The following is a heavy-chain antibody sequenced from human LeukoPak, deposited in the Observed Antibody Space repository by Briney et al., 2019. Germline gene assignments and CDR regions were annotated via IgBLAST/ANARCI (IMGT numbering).Heavy chain of an antibody. Sequence: SETLSLTCTVSGGSINSYYWSWIRQPPGKGLEWIGCISHSGSTNYNPSLKSRVTISVDTSKNQFSLKLSSVTAADTAVYYCASSSSSVKVFDYWGQGTLVTVSS. CDR2: ISHSGST. CDR1: GGSINSYY. V-gene: IGHV4-59*01. CDR3: ASSSSSVKVFDY. J-gene: IGHJ4*02. D-gene: IGHD6-13*01.